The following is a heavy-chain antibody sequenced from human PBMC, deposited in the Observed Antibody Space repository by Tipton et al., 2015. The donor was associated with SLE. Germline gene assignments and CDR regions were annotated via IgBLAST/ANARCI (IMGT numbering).Heavy chain of an antibody. Sequence: TLSLTCAVYGGSFSGYYWSWIRQPPGKGLEWIGEINHSGSTNYNPSLKSRVTISVDTSKNQFSLKLSSVTAADTAVYYCARDLYPYSANNWFDPWGQGTLVTVSS. V-gene: IGHV4-34*01. J-gene: IGHJ5*02. D-gene: IGHD4-11*01. CDR2: INHSGST. CDR3: ARDLYPYSANNWFDP. CDR1: GGSFSGYY.